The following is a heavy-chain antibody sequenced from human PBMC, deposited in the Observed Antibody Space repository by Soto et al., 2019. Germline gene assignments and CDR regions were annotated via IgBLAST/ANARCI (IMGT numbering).Heavy chain of an antibody. D-gene: IGHD3-10*01. CDR3: ARDKGRMSSGAFDI. J-gene: IGHJ3*02. Sequence: ASVKVSCKASGGTFSSYAISWVRQAPGQGLEWMGGIIPIFGTANYAQKFQGRVTITADESTSTAYMELSSLRSEDTAVYYCARDKGRMSSGAFDIWGQGTMVTVSS. CDR2: IIPIFGTA. CDR1: GGTFSSYA. V-gene: IGHV1-69*13.